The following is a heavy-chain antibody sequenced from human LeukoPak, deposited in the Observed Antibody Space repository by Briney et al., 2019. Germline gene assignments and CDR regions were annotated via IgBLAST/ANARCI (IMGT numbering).Heavy chain of an antibody. CDR1: GGSIGRGYY. CDR2: IHYGGTT. V-gene: IGHV4-39*02. D-gene: IGHD2-21*02. CDR3: TRDIGDFVSDF. J-gene: IGHJ4*02. Sequence: SETLSLTCTVSGGSIGRGYYWAWVRQPPGKGLEWIGSIHYGGTTHYNPSLQSRVTISADTSKNQFALDLRSVTAADTAVYYCTRDIGDFVSDFWGQGTLVTVSS.